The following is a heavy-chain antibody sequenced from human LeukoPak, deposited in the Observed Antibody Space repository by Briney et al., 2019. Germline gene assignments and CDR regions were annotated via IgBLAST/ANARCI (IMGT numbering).Heavy chain of an antibody. V-gene: IGHV1-2*02. CDR3: ARDVWAVAGTPSEYFQH. J-gene: IGHJ1*01. D-gene: IGHD6-19*01. Sequence: ASVQVSCKASGYTFTGYYMHWVRQAPGQGVEWMGWINPNSGGTNYAQKFQGRVTMTRDTSISTAYMELSRLRSDDTAVYYCARDVWAVAGTPSEYFQHWGQGTLVTVSS. CDR2: INPNSGGT. CDR1: GYTFTGYY.